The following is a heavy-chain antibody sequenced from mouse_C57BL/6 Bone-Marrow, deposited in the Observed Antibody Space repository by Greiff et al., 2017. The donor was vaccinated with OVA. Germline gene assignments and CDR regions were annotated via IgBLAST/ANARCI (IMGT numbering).Heavy chain of an antibody. V-gene: IGHV1-42*01. CDR1: GYSFTGYY. D-gene: IGHD1-1*01. Sequence: EVQLQQSGPELVKPGASVKISCKASGYSFTGYYMNWVKQSPEKSLEWIGEINPSTGGTTYNQKFKAKATLTVDKSSRTAYMQLKSLTTEDSAVYYCARWGYGRSTAWFAYWGQGTLVTVSA. CDR2: INPSTGGT. J-gene: IGHJ3*01. CDR3: ARWGYGRSTAWFAY.